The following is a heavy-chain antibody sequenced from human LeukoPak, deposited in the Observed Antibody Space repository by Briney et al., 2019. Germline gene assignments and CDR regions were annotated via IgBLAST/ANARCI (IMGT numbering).Heavy chain of an antibody. D-gene: IGHD3-16*01. CDR3: ARRLGNYIDY. CDR1: GGSITSDPYY. CDR2: IYYRGNT. Sequence: PSETLSLTCTVSGGSITSDPYYWVWIRQPPGKGLEWIGTIYYRGNTYYNPSLKSRVTISVDTSKNQSSLRLSSVTAPDTAVYYCARRLGNYIDYWGQGTLVTVSS. V-gene: IGHV4-39*01. J-gene: IGHJ4*02.